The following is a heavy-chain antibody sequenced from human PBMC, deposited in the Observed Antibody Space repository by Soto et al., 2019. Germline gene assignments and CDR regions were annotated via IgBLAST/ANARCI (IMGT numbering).Heavy chain of an antibody. J-gene: IGHJ5*02. CDR3: AKNGGAYCSSTSCSSQNWFDP. V-gene: IGHV1-69*13. CDR2: IIPIFGTA. CDR1: GGTFSSYA. D-gene: IGHD2-2*01. Sequence: GASVKVSCKASGGTFSSYAISWVRQAPGQGLEWMGGIIPIFGTANYAQKFQGRVTITADESTSTAYMELSSLRSEDTAVYYCAKNGGAYCSSTSCSSQNWFDPWGQGTLVTVSS.